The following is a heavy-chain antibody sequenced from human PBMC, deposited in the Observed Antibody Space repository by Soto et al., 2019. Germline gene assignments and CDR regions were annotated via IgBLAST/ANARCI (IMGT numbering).Heavy chain of an antibody. J-gene: IGHJ4*02. Sequence: QLQLQESGSRLVKPSQTLSLTCAVSGGSISSGGYSWSWIRQPPGKGLEWIGYIYHSGSTYCNPSLTSRVTISVDRAKNQFSPKLSSVTAADTAVYHCDRDPGRWGQGTPVTVSS. CDR1: GGSISSGGYS. CDR3: DRDPGR. CDR2: IYHSGST. V-gene: IGHV4-30-2*01.